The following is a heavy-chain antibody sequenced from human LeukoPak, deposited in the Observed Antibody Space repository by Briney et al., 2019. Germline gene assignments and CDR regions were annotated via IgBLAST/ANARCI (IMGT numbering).Heavy chain of an antibody. J-gene: IGHJ3*02. CDR3: ARGLVIVGATRAFDI. V-gene: IGHV1-18*01. CDR1: GGTFSSYA. D-gene: IGHD1-26*01. Sequence: SVKVSCKASGGTFSSYAISWVRQAPGQGLEWMGWISAYNGNTNYAQKLQGRVTMTTDTSTSTAYMELRSLRSDDTAVYYCARGLVIVGATRAFDIWGQGTMVTVSS. CDR2: ISAYNGNT.